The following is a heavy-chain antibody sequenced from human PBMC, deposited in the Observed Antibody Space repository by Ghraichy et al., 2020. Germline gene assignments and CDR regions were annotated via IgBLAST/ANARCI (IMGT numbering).Heavy chain of an antibody. V-gene: IGHV3-48*02. D-gene: IGHD3-16*01. J-gene: IGHJ4*02. CDR2: IRSSDNTI. CDR3: VRDQHYAFDY. Sequence: LTCAASGFTFSSYSMNWVRQAPGKGLEWISYIRSSDNTIYYADSVKGRFSISSDNAKNSLYLQMNSLRDEDTAVYYCVRDQHYAFDYWGQGILVTVSS. CDR1: GFTFSSYS.